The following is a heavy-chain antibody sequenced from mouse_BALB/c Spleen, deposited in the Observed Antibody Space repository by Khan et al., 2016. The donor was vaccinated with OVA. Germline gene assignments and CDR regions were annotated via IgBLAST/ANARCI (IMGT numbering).Heavy chain of an antibody. CDR3: ARAGYGSIAY. CDR1: GYTFTSYY. CDR2: IYPGNVNT. V-gene: IGHV1S56*01. D-gene: IGHD2-10*02. J-gene: IGHJ3*01. Sequence: QVQLQQSGPELVKPRASVRISCKASGYTFTSYYIHWVKQRSGQGLEWIGWIYPGNVNTEYNERFTGKATLTADKSSNTAYMQLSSLTSEDSAVYFCARAGYGSIAYWGQGTLVTVSA.